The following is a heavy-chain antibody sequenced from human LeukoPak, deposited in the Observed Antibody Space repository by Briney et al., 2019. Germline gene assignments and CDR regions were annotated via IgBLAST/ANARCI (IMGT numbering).Heavy chain of an antibody. V-gene: IGHV3-21*01. CDR1: GFTLSSYA. J-gene: IGHJ3*02. Sequence: GGALRLSCTGSGFTLSSYAMNWVRRAPGQGLEWVSSISSSSSDIYYTDSVKGRFTISRDNAKNSLYLQMNSLRAEDTAVYYCVTDYGGRSGAFDIWGQGTTVTVSS. CDR2: ISSSSSDI. CDR3: VTDYGGRSGAFDI. D-gene: IGHD4-23*01.